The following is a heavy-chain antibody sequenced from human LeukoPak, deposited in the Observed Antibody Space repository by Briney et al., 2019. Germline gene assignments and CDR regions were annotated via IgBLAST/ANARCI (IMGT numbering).Heavy chain of an antibody. J-gene: IGHJ6*03. CDR1: GYTFTRYD. Sequence: GSVTVSCKASGYTFTRYDINWVRQAPGEGVEWMGWMNRKSGNTDYAQRFQGRVTMTRNTSISTAYMELSSLRSEDTAVYYCARGNQEKRITIFGVVITGQPKYYYYMDVWGKGTTVTVSS. V-gene: IGHV1-8*01. D-gene: IGHD3-3*01. CDR2: MNRKSGNT. CDR3: ARGNQEKRITIFGVVITGQPKYYYYMDV.